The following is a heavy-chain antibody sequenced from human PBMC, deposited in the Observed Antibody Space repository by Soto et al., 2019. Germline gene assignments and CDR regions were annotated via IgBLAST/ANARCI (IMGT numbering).Heavy chain of an antibody. V-gene: IGHV4-30-2*01. Sequence: PSETLSLTCAVSGGSISSGGYSWSWIRQPPGKGLEWIGYIYHSGSTYYNPSLKSRVTISVDRSKNQFSLKLSSVTAADTAVYYCAGVFMTPQEAYYFDYWGQGTLVTVSS. J-gene: IGHJ4*02. CDR3: AGVFMTPQEAYYFDY. D-gene: IGHD3-16*01. CDR1: GGSISSGGYS. CDR2: IYHSGST.